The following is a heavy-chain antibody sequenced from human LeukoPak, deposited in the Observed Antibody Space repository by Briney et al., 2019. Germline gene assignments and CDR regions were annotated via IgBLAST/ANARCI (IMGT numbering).Heavy chain of an antibody. J-gene: IGHJ4*02. CDR1: GGSIRTSSYY. D-gene: IGHD6-19*01. CDR2: IYLSGST. CDR3: AGTGIAVA. V-gene: IGHV4-39*07. Sequence: PSETLSLTCTVSGGSIRTSSYYWGWIRQPPGKGLEWIGSIYLSGSTYYNPSLKSRVTISVDTSKNQFSLKLSSVTAADTAVYYCAGTGIAVAWGQGTLVTVSS.